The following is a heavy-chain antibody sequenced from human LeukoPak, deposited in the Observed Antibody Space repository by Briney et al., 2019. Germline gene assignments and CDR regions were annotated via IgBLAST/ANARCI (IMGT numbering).Heavy chain of an antibody. CDR2: IYYSGST. D-gene: IGHD3-22*01. J-gene: IGHJ4*01. V-gene: IGHV4-39*01. CDR3: ARQEDYYDSSGYSPSLKY. CDR1: GGSISSSSHD. Sequence: SETLSLTCTVSGGSISSSSHDWGWIRHPPGKGLEWIGSIYYSGSTYYNPSLKSRVTISVDTSKNQFSLKLSSVTAADTAVYYCARQEDYYDSSGYSPSLKYWGQGTLVTVSS.